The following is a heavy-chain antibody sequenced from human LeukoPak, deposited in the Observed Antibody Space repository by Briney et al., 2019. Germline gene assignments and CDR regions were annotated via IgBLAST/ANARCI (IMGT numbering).Heavy chain of an antibody. V-gene: IGHV3-30*02. Sequence: GGSLRLSCAASGFTFSSYGMHWVRQAPGKGLEWVAFIRYDGSNKYYADSVKGRFTISRDNSKNMLYLQMNSLRAEDTAVYYCAKVATMVRGPNWFDPWGQGTLVTVSS. CDR3: AKVATMVRGPNWFDP. CDR1: GFTFSSYG. J-gene: IGHJ5*02. CDR2: IRYDGSNK. D-gene: IGHD3-10*01.